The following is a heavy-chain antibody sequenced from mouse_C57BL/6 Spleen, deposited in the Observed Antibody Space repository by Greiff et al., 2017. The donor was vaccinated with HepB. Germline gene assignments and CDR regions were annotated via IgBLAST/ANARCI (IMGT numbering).Heavy chain of an antibody. D-gene: IGHD2-4*01. CDR3: AREDDYYFDY. CDR2: ISSGSSTI. CDR1: GFTFSDYG. V-gene: IGHV5-17*01. J-gene: IGHJ2*01. Sequence: DVKLVESGGGLVKPGGSLKLSCAASGFTFSDYGMHWVRQAPEKGLEWVAYISSGSSTIYYADTVKGRFTISRDNAKNTLFLQMTSLRSEDTAMYYCAREDDYYFDYWGQGTTLTVSS.